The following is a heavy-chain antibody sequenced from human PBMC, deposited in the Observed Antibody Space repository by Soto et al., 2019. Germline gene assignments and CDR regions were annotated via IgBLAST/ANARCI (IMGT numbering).Heavy chain of an antibody. CDR1: GYMFISYG. D-gene: IGHD3-10*01. J-gene: IGHJ4*02. CDR3: VRDLDGSGSYYTDY. CDR2: IRPYNGDT. V-gene: IGHV1-18*01. Sequence: ASVKVSCKASGYMFISYGINWVRQAPGQGLGWMGWIRPYNGDTKYAQNLQGRVTMTTDTSTSTAYMEMRSLRSDDTAVYYCVRDLDGSGSYYTDYWGPGTLVTVSS.